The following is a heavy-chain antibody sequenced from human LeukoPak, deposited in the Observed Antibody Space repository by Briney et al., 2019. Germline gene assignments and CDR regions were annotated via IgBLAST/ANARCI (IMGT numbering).Heavy chain of an antibody. CDR3: ATLNWNFDY. V-gene: IGHV3-30-3*01. J-gene: IGHJ4*02. D-gene: IGHD1-1*01. CDR1: GFTFSSYA. Sequence: TGGSLRLSCAASGFTFSSYAMHWVRQAPGKGLEWVAVISYDGSNKYYADSVKGRFTISRDNSKNTLYLQMNSLRAEDTAVYYCATLNWNFDYWGQGTLVTVSS. CDR2: ISYDGSNK.